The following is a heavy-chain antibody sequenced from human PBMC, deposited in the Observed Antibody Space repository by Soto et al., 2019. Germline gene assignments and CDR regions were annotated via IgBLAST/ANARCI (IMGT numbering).Heavy chain of an antibody. V-gene: IGHV1-8*01. D-gene: IGHD3-16*01. Sequence: ASVKVSCKASGYSFTNNDVSWVRQATGQGLEWMGWMNPGSGDTGYAQKFQGRVTMTRDISIATAHMELSSLRSDDTAIYYCARMETFGSLNWFDPWGQGTLVTAPQ. CDR3: ARMETFGSLNWFDP. CDR1: GYSFTNND. CDR2: MNPGSGDT. J-gene: IGHJ5*02.